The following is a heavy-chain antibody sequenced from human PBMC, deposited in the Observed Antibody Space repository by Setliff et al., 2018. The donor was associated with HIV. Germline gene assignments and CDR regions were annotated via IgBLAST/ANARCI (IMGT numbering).Heavy chain of an antibody. V-gene: IGHV4-39*07. CDR3: ARGQKAAYYYDSSGVRGFDP. D-gene: IGHD3-22*01. CDR2: INHSGST. Sequence: SETLSLTCTVSAGSISSSNYYWGWIRQPPGKGLEWIGEINHSGSTNYNPSLKSRVTISVDTSKNQFSLKLSSVTAADTAVYYCARGQKAAYYYDSSGVRGFDPWGQGTLVTVSS. J-gene: IGHJ5*02. CDR1: AGSISSSNYY.